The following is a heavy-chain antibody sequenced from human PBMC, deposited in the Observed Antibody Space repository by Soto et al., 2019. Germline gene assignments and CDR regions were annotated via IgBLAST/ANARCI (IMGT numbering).Heavy chain of an antibody. CDR1: SVSNAW. D-gene: IGHD1-20*01. CDR2: IKSKTDGGTT. Sequence: SVSNAWMNWVRQAPGKGLEWVGRIKSKTDGGTTDYAAPVKGRFTISRDDSKNTLYLQMNSLKTEDTAVYYCTTPKDSPGIPNDYWGQGTLVTVSS. V-gene: IGHV3-15*07. CDR3: TTPKDSPGIPNDY. J-gene: IGHJ4*02.